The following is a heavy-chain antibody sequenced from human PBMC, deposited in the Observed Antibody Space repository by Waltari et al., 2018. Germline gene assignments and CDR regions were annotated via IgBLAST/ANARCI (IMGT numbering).Heavy chain of an antibody. CDR2: INHSGST. J-gene: IGHJ4*02. V-gene: IGHV4-34*01. CDR1: GGSFSGYY. Sequence: QVQLQQWGAGLLKPSETLSLTCAVYGGSFSGYYWRWIRQPPGKGLEWIGEINHSGSTNYNPSLKSRVTISVDTSKNQFSLKLSSVTAADTAVYYCARGRKQWLNPTPFDYWGQGTLVTVSS. CDR3: ARGRKQWLNPTPFDY. D-gene: IGHD6-19*01.